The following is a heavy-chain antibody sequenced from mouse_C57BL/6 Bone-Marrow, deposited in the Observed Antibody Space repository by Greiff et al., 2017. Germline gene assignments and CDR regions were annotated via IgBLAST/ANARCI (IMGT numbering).Heavy chain of an antibody. Sequence: VKLQQPGAELVMPGASVKLSCKASGYTFTSYWMHWVKQRPGQGLEWIGEIDPSDSYTNYNQKFKGKSTLTVDKSSSTAYMQLSSLTSEDSAVYYCARDDGYYDYFDYWGQGTTLTVSS. J-gene: IGHJ2*01. V-gene: IGHV1-69*01. CDR3: ARDDGYYDYFDY. CDR2: IDPSDSYT. D-gene: IGHD2-3*01. CDR1: GYTFTSYW.